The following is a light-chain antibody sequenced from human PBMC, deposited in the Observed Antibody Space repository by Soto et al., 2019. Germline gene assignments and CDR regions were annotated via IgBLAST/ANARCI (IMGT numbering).Light chain of an antibody. CDR3: CSYAGSYTLVV. Sequence: QSALTQPASVSGSPGQSITISCTGTSSDVGSYNLVSWYQQHPGKAPKLMIYEGSKRPSGVSNRFSGSKSGNTASLTISGLQAEDEADYYCCSYAGSYTLVVFGGGTKVTVL. CDR1: SSDVGSYNL. CDR2: EGS. J-gene: IGLJ3*02. V-gene: IGLV2-23*03.